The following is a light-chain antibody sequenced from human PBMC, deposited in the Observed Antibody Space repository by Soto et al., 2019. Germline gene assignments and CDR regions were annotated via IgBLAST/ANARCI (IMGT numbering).Light chain of an antibody. CDR2: GAS. Sequence: EVVLTQSPATLSVSPGDRATLSCRASQSVSRNLAWYQQKPGQAPRLLIYGASTRATGVPARFSGSGSATEFTLSISSLQSEDVAVYYCQQYGDWPPATFGQGTTLEI. J-gene: IGKJ2*01. CDR3: QQYGDWPPAT. CDR1: QSVSRN. V-gene: IGKV3-15*01.